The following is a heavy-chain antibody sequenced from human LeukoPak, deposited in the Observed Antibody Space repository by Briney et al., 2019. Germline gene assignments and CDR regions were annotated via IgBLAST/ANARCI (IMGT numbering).Heavy chain of an antibody. V-gene: IGHV7-4-1*02. D-gene: IGHD4-17*01. J-gene: IGHJ4*02. CDR1: GYTFTSYA. Sequence: ASVKVSCKASGYTFTSYAMNWVRQAPGQGLEWMGWINTNTGNPTYAQGFTGRFVFSLDTSVSTAYLQISGLKAEDTAVYYCARGYTKDMTSVTHFDYWGQGTLVTVSS. CDR2: INTNTGNP. CDR3: ARGYTKDMTSVTHFDY.